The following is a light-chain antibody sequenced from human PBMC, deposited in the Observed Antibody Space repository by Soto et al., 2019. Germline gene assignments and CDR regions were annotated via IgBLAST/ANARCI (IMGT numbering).Light chain of an antibody. Sequence: EIVLTQSPGTLSLSPGERATLSCRASQSVSNNYLAWYQQKPGHAPRLLIYGASNRATGIPDRLSGSGSGTDFTLTISRMEPEDFAVYYCQQYGSSGTFGQGTKVYIK. CDR1: QSVSNNY. J-gene: IGKJ1*01. V-gene: IGKV3-20*01. CDR3: QQYGSSGT. CDR2: GAS.